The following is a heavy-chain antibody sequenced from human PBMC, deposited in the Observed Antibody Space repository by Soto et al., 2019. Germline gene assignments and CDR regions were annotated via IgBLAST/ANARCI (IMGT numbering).Heavy chain of an antibody. CDR1: CGSLSNYY. CDR3: ARDLDSSGFSPDWFDP. D-gene: IGHD3-22*01. Sequence: PETLSLTCTVSCGSLSNYYWSWIRQPTGKGLEWIWRIYTGGSINYNPSLKSRVTMSVDTSKQQFSLKLTSVTAADTAVYYCARDLDSSGFSPDWFDPWGQGTLVTVSS. CDR2: IYTGGSI. V-gene: IGHV4-4*07. J-gene: IGHJ5*02.